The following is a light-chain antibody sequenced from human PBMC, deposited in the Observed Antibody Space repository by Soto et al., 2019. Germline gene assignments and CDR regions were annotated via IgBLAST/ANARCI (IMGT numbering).Light chain of an antibody. CDR1: STDVGSYNL. Sequence: QSVLTQPASVSGSPGQSITISCTGTSTDVGSYNLVSWYQQHPGKAPKLMIYEGSKRPSGVSNRFSGSKSGTTASLTISGLQAEDDADYYCCSYAGSSTPVVFGGGTKLTVL. CDR3: CSYAGSSTPVV. J-gene: IGLJ2*01. V-gene: IGLV2-23*01. CDR2: EGS.